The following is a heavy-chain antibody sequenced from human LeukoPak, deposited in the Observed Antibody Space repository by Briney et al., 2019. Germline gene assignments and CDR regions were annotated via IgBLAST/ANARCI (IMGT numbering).Heavy chain of an antibody. J-gene: IGHJ4*02. Sequence: SETLSLTCTVSGGSISSYYWGWIRQPPGKGLEWIGSIYYSGSTYYNPSLKSRVTISVDTSKNQFSLKLSSVTAADTAVYYCARVRFLESYYFDYWGQGTLVTVSS. CDR2: IYYSGST. V-gene: IGHV4-39*07. CDR3: ARVRFLESYYFDY. CDR1: GGSISSYY. D-gene: IGHD3-3*01.